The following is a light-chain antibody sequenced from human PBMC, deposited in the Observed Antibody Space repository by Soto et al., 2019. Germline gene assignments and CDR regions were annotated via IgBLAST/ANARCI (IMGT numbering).Light chain of an antibody. CDR2: DSS. V-gene: IGKV3-20*01. Sequence: EIVLTQSPGTLSVSSGEGATLSCRASQFVTSGHLAWYQQKPGQAPRLLIYDSSTRATGIPDRFSSSGSGTDFSLTISRLEPEDVAVYYCQQYGSSGTFGQGTRLEIK. CDR1: QFVTSGH. CDR3: QQYGSSGT. J-gene: IGKJ5*01.